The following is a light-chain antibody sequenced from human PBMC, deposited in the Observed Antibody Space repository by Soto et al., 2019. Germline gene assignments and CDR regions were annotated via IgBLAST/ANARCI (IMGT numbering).Light chain of an antibody. CDR3: QHYNNWPYT. J-gene: IGKJ2*01. Sequence: EILMTQSPATLSVSPGERATLSCTASQSVSSNLAWYQQKPGQAPRLLIYGASNRATGIPARFSGSGSGTEFTLTISSLQSEDFAVYYCQHYNNWPYTFGQGTKLEIK. V-gene: IGKV3-15*01. CDR2: GAS. CDR1: QSVSSN.